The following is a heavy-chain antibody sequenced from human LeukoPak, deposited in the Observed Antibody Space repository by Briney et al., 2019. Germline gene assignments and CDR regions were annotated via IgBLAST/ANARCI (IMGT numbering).Heavy chain of an antibody. CDR2: IKQDGSEK. J-gene: IGHJ4*02. Sequence: GGSLRLSCAASGFTFSSYAMSWVRQAPGKGLEWVANIKQDGSEKYYVDSVKGRFTISGDNAKNSLYLQMNSLRAEDTAVYYCAREGYYYDSSGYYFDYWGQGTLVTVSS. D-gene: IGHD3-22*01. CDR3: AREGYYYDSSGYYFDY. V-gene: IGHV3-7*01. CDR1: GFTFSSYA.